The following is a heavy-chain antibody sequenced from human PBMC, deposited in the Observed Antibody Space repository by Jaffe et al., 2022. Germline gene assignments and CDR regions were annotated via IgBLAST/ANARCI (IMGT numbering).Heavy chain of an antibody. CDR1: GFTFTNYG. CDR3: AKDSGSGWYGNWFDP. Sequence: QVQLVESGGGVVQPGGSLSLSCAASGFTFTNYGMHWVRQAPGKGLEWVAFIRYDGSNRHYADSVKGRFTISRDNSKNTLYLQMNSLRAEDTAVYYCAKDSGSGWYGNWFDPWGQGTLVTVSS. CDR2: IRYDGSNR. J-gene: IGHJ5*02. D-gene: IGHD6-19*01. V-gene: IGHV3-30*02.